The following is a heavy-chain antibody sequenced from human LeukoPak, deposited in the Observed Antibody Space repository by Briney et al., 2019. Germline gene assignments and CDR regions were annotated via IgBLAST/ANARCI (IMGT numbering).Heavy chain of an antibody. V-gene: IGHV3-15*01. D-gene: IGHD6-19*01. CDR3: TTDPEQWLALPGATDAFDI. J-gene: IGHJ3*02. Sequence: GGSLRLSCAASGFTFSNAWMSWVRQTPGKGLEWVGRIKSKTDGGTTDYAAPVKGRFTISRDDSKNTLYLQMNSLKTEDTAVYYCTTDPEQWLALPGATDAFDIWGQGTMVTVSS. CDR1: GFTFSNAW. CDR2: IKSKTDGGTT.